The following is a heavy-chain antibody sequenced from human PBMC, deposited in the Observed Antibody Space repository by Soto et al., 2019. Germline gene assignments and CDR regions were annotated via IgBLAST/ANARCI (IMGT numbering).Heavy chain of an antibody. CDR1: GFTFSTYW. CDR2: IKSDGSST. J-gene: IGHJ5*02. D-gene: IGHD6-6*01. Sequence: LRLSCAASGFTFSTYWMHWVRQAPGKGLMWVSRIKSDGSSTTYADSVKGRFTISRDNSKNTLYLQMNSLRAEDTAVYYCAKGVLGAARPTNWFDPWGQGTLVTVSS. CDR3: AKGVLGAARPTNWFDP. V-gene: IGHV3-74*01.